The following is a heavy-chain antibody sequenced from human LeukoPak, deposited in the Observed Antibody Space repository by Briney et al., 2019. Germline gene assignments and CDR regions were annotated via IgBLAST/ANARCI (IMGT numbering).Heavy chain of an antibody. V-gene: IGHV1-2*02. Sequence: ASVKVSCKASGYTFTGYYMHWVRQAPGQGLEWMGWINPNSGGTNYAQKFQGRVTMTRDTSISTAYMELSRLRSDDTAVYYCANLGGYYGSGSYSGYWGQGTLVTVSS. CDR2: INPNSGGT. D-gene: IGHD3-10*01. J-gene: IGHJ4*02. CDR3: ANLGGYYGSGSYSGY. CDR1: GYTFTGYY.